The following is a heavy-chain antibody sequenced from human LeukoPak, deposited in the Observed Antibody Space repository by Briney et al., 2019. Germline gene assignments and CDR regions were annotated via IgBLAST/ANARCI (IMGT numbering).Heavy chain of an antibody. CDR1: GFPFSSCW. CDR2: IKQDGSEK. V-gene: IGHV3-7*01. J-gene: IGHJ4*02. Sequence: GALRLSCAASGFPFSSCWMSWVRQAPGKGLEWVANIKQDGSEKYYVDSVKGRYTISRDNAENSLYLQMNSLGAEDTAVYYCARDTGVGPGFDYWGQGTLVTVSS. D-gene: IGHD2-8*02. CDR3: ARDTGVGPGFDY.